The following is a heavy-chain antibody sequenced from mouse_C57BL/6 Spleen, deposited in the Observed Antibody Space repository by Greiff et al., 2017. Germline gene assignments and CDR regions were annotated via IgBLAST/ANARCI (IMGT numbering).Heavy chain of an antibody. V-gene: IGHV14-4*01. J-gene: IGHJ2*01. CDR2: IDPENGDT. CDR3: TEGITTVAFDY. Sequence: VQLQQSGAELVRPGASVKLSCTASGFNIKDDYMHWVKQRPEQGLEWIGWIDPENGDTEYASKFQGKATITADTSSNTAYLQLSSLTSEDTAVYYCTEGITTVAFDYGGQGTTLTVSS. CDR1: GFNIKDDY. D-gene: IGHD1-1*01.